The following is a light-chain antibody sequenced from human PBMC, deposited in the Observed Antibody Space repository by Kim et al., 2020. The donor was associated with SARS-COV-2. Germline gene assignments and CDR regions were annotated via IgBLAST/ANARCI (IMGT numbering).Light chain of an antibody. J-gene: IGLJ2*01. CDR3: QVWDSSSEHVV. CDR2: YDT. V-gene: IGLV3-21*04. CDR1: NIGSES. Sequence: APGKTARITYGGNNIGSESVHWYQQKPGQAPLLVIYYDTDRPSGIPERFSGANSGNTATLTISRVEAGDEADYYCQVWDSSSEHVVFGGGTQLTVL.